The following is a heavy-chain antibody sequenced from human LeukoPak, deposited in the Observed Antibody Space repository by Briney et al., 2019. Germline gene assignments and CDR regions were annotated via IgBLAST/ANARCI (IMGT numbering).Heavy chain of an antibody. Sequence: GGSLRLSCAASGVTFSTYWMHWVRQAPGKGLMWVSRINNDGSSAYYADSVTGRFTISRDNSQNTLYLEMHSLRADDTAVYFCGREVTTSREVGTFDNWGQGSLVTVSS. D-gene: IGHD1-1*01. CDR3: GREVTTSREVGTFDN. CDR1: GVTFSTYW. V-gene: IGHV3-74*01. CDR2: INNDGSSA. J-gene: IGHJ4*02.